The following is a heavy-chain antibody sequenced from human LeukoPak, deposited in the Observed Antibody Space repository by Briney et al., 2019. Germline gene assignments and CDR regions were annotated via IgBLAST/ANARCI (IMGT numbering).Heavy chain of an antibody. V-gene: IGHV4-39*02. D-gene: IGHD3-10*01. CDR1: GGSISSSNYY. J-gene: IGHJ5*02. CDR2: IHYSETT. Sequence: PSETLSLTCTVSGGSISSSNYYWGWIRQPPGKGLEWIASIHYSETTYYNPSLKSRVTISVDTSKNHFSLKLSSVTAADTAVYYCARESSSGSYSRGAPFDPWGQGTLVTVSS. CDR3: ARESSSGSYSRGAPFDP.